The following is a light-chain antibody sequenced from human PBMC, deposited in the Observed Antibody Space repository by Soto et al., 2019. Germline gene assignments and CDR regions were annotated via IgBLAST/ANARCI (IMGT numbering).Light chain of an antibody. J-gene: IGKJ5*01. CDR1: QDISKS. V-gene: IGKV1-33*01. CDR2: EAS. Sequence: EDRGTXSCRASQDISKSINWYQQKPGKGPKLLIHEASNLKPGVPSRFSGSGSGTHITYTFSSLQPEDVATHSCRHPDDLLITFAECTRLEIK. CDR3: RHPDDLLIT.